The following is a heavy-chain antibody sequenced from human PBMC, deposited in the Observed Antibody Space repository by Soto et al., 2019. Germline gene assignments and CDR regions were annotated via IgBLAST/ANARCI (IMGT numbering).Heavy chain of an antibody. CDR1: GGSLSGYY. V-gene: IGHV4-34*01. CDR2: IDHSGYT. Sequence: PSETLSLPCAVYGGSLSGYYWNWIRQPPGKGLEWIGEIDHSGYTNYNPSLKSRVTISVDTSKNQFSLRLTSVTAADTAVYYCPRVRDWFDPWGQGTLVTVSS. CDR3: PRVRDWFDP. D-gene: IGHD3-3*01. J-gene: IGHJ5*02.